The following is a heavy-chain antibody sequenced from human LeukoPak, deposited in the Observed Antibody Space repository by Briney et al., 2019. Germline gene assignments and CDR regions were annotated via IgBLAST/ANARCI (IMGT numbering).Heavy chain of an antibody. Sequence: ASVKVSCKASGYTFSGNYIHWVRQAPGQGLEWMGRINPNSGGANSAQKFQGRVTMTRDTSISTAYMELNRLKPDDSAIYYCARGGDCTTATCGFDYWGQGTLVTVSP. D-gene: IGHD2-8*01. J-gene: IGHJ4*02. CDR3: ARGGDCTTATCGFDY. CDR1: GYTFSGNY. CDR2: INPNSGGA. V-gene: IGHV1-2*06.